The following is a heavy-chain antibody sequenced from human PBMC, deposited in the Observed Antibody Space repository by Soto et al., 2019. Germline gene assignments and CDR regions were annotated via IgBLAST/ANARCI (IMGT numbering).Heavy chain of an antibody. V-gene: IGHV1-69*06. Sequence: PVKVSCKAFGGTFSTNPISWVGQAPGQGLEWMGGTGSGTGPGNNAQRFQGRLTITADKITNTAYMELSSLSSEDTAVYYCARRDSGGFFRYFDSWGQGTLVTVSS. CDR2: TGSGTGPG. CDR3: ARRDSGGFFRYFDS. J-gene: IGHJ4*02. D-gene: IGHD2-15*01. CDR1: GGTFSTNP.